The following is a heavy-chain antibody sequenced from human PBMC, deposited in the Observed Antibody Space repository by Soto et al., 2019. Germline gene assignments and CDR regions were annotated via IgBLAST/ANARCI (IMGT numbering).Heavy chain of an antibody. J-gene: IGHJ4*02. D-gene: IGHD3-10*01. CDR2: IWYDGSNK. V-gene: IGHV3-33*01. CDR3: ARDQRLRITMVRGVPSWDY. Sequence: GGSLRLSCAASGFTFSSYGMHWVRQAPGKGLEWVAVIWYDGSNKYYADSVKGRFTISRDNSKNTLYLQMNSLRAEDTAVYYCARDQRLRITMVRGVPSWDYWGQGTLVTVSS. CDR1: GFTFSSYG.